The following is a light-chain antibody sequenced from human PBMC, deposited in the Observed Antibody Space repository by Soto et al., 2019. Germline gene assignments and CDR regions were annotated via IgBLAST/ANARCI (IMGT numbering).Light chain of an antibody. CDR1: RSISSAS. CDR3: LQVANSPPKT. Sequence: PGESATLSCRASRSISSASLAWYQQKRGQAPRLVIYGAYHRATGIPDRFSGSGSGTDFTLNIDRLEPEDFAVYYWLQVANSPPKTFGQGTKVEI. CDR2: GAY. V-gene: IGKV3-20*01. J-gene: IGKJ1*01.